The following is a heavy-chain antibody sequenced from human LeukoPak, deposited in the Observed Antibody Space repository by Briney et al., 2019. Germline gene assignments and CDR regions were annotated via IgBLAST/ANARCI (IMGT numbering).Heavy chain of an antibody. CDR2: IYYSGST. Sequence: SETLSLTCTVSGGSTSSYYWSWIRQPPGKRLEWIGYIYYSGSTNYNPSLKSRVTISVDRSKNQFSLKLSSVTAADTAVYYCARDRNGYYYWGQGTLVTVSS. V-gene: IGHV4-59*01. CDR1: GGSTSSYY. D-gene: IGHD3-3*01. CDR3: ARDRNGYYY. J-gene: IGHJ4*02.